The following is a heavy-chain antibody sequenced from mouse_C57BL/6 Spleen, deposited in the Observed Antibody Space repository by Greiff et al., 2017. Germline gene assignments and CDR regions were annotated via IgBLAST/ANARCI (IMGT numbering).Heavy chain of an antibody. Sequence: QVQLQQSGAELARPGASVKMSCKASGYTFTSYTMHWVKQRPGQGLEWIGYINPSSGYTKYNQKFKDKATMTADKSSSTAYMQLSSLTSEDSAVYYGARGGYYGSRGDYIDYWGQGTTLTVSS. J-gene: IGHJ2*01. V-gene: IGHV1-4*01. CDR2: INPSSGYT. CDR1: GYTFTSYT. D-gene: IGHD1-1*01. CDR3: ARGGYYGSRGDYIDY.